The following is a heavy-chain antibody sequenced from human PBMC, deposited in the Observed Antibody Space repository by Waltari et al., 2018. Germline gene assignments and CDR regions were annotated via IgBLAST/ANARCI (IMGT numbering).Heavy chain of an antibody. D-gene: IGHD6-13*01. CDR1: GFTFRSIA. CDR2: ISCSGGST. Sequence: EVQLLESGGGLVQPWGSLRLSCAASGFTFRSIAMSWVRQAPGKGLGWVSAISCSGGSTYYAESVKGRFTISRDNSKNTLYLQMSSLRAEDTAVYYCAKDHTSSWSPFDYWGQGTLVTVSS. V-gene: IGHV3-23*01. CDR3: AKDHTSSWSPFDY. J-gene: IGHJ4*02.